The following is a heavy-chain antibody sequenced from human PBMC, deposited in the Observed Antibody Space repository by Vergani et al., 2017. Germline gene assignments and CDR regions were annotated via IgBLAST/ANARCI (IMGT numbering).Heavy chain of an antibody. D-gene: IGHD3-22*01. J-gene: IGHJ4*02. CDR2: IYSGGST. CDR3: ARGGDYYDSSGYSQPFDY. Sequence: EVQLVESGGGLIQPGGSLRLSCAASGFTVSSNYMSWVRQAPGKGLECVSVIYSGGSTYYADSVKGRFTISRDNSKNTLYLQMNSLRAEDTAVYYCARGGDYYDSSGYSQPFDYWGQGTLVTVSS. CDR1: GFTVSSNY. V-gene: IGHV3-53*01.